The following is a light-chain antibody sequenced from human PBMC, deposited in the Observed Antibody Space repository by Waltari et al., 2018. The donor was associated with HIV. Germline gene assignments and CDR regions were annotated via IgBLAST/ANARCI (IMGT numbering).Light chain of an antibody. CDR1: ALAKQY. Sequence: SYELTQPPSVSVSPGQTARITCSGDALAKQYAYWYQQKPGQAPRLVIYKDTERPSGIPERFSGSSSGTTVTLTISGVQAEDEADYYCQSADSTTWVFGGGTKLTVL. V-gene: IGLV3-25*03. CDR3: QSADSTTWV. CDR2: KDT. J-gene: IGLJ3*02.